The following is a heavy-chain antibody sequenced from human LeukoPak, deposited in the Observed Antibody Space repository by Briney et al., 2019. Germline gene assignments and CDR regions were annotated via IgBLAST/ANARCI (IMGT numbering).Heavy chain of an antibody. V-gene: IGHV3-21*01. CDR2: ISRSSSYI. J-gene: IGHJ3*02. CDR1: GFTFSSYE. Sequence: PGGSLRLSCAASGFTFSSYEMNWVRPAPGKGLEWVSSISRSSSYIYYAHSVKGRFTISRDNVKNSLYLQMNSLRGEDTAVYYCAREFRDAFDIWGQGTMVTVSS. CDR3: AREFRDAFDI.